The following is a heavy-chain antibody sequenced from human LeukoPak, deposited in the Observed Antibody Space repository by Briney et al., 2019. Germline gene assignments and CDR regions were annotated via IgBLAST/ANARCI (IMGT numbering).Heavy chain of an antibody. CDR1: GGSISSGGYS. J-gene: IGHJ4*02. Sequence: SETLSLTCAGSGGSISSGGYSWSWIRQPPGKGLEWFGYIHYTGRTNSNPSLKSRVTISVDTSKNQVSLKLGSVTVADTAMYCCARDSYLDTSGSFVDYFDSWGQGTLVTVSS. V-gene: IGHV4-61*08. CDR3: ARDSYLDTSGSFVDYFDS. D-gene: IGHD3-22*01. CDR2: IHYTGRT.